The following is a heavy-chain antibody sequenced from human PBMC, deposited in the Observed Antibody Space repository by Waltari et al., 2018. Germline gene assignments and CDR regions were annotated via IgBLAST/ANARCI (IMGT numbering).Heavy chain of an antibody. CDR1: GGSFSGYY. CDR2: INHSGST. CDR3: AWGGDFWSGPHTHFDY. D-gene: IGHD3-3*01. J-gene: IGHJ4*02. Sequence: AVYGGSFSGYYWSWIRQPPGKGLEWIGEINHSGSTNYNPSLKSRVTISVDTSKNQFSLKLSSVTAADTAVYYCAWGGDFWSGPHTHFDYWGQGTLVTVSS. V-gene: IGHV4-34*01.